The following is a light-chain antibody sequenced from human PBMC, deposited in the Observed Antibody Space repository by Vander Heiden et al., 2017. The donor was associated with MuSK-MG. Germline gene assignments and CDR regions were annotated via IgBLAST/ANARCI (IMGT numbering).Light chain of an antibody. Sequence: DIQMTQSPSSLSASVGDSVTITCRASQSISSYLNWYQQKPGKAPKLLIDDASSLQSGVPSRFSGRGSGTDFTLTISSLQPEDFATYYCQQSYSTPPVTFGPGTKVDI. J-gene: IGKJ3*01. V-gene: IGKV1-39*01. CDR2: DAS. CDR3: QQSYSTPPVT. CDR1: QSISSY.